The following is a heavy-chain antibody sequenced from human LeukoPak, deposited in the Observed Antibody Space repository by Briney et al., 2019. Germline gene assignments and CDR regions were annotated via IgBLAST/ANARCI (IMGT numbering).Heavy chain of an antibody. CDR2: ISFGSDSI. CDR1: GFTFTSYS. D-gene: IGHD1-14*01. Sequence: GGSLRLSCAASGFTFTSYSMVWVRQAPGKGLEWISYISFGSDSIFYADSVKGRFTISRDNAKNSLYLLMNSLRAADTAVYYCATAGSTFRTVWFDFWGQGTLVTVSS. J-gene: IGHJ5*01. V-gene: IGHV3-48*01. CDR3: ATAGSTFRTVWFDF.